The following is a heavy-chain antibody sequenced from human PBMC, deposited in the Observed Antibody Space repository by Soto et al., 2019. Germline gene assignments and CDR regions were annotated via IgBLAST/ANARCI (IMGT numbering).Heavy chain of an antibody. V-gene: IGHV5-51*01. CDR3: ARDWGTGFYQLDS. CDR1: GYNFTTFW. D-gene: IGHD2-2*01. CDR2: IYPGDSET. J-gene: IGHJ4*02. Sequence: PGESLKISCKGSGYNFTTFWIGWVRQVPGKGLEWMGIIYPGDSETKYSPDFEGQVTISADRSTNTAYLQWRSLRASDTAMYYCARDWGTGFYQLDSWGQGTLVTVSS.